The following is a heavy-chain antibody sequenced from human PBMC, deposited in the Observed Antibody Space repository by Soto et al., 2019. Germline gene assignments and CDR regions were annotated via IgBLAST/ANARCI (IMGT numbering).Heavy chain of an antibody. CDR3: ARGTGPYYDILTGYYRYYYYGMDV. J-gene: IGHJ6*02. CDR1: GYTFTSYD. CDR2: MNPNSGNT. V-gene: IGHV1-8*01. D-gene: IGHD3-9*01. Sequence: GASVKVSCKASGYTFTSYDINWVRQATGQGLEWMGWMNPNSGNTGYAQKFQGRVTMTRNTSISTAYMELSSLRSEDTAVYYCARGTGPYYDILTGYYRYYYYGMDVWGQGTTVTVSS.